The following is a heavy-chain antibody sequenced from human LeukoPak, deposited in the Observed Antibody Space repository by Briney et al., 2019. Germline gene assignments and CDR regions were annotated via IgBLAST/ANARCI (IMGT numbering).Heavy chain of an antibody. J-gene: IGHJ4*02. CDR3: ARDSL. CDR2: IKQDGSEK. V-gene: IGHV3-7*01. CDR1: GFTFSNYW. Sequence: GGSLRPSCAASGFTFSNYWMSWVRQAPGKGLEWVANIKQDGSEKYYVDSVKGRFTISRVNAKNSLYLQMNSLGAEDTAVYYCARDSLRGQGTLVTVSS.